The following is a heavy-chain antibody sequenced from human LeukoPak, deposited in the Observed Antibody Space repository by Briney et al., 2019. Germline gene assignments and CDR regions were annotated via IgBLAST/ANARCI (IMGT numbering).Heavy chain of an antibody. CDR2: IKQDGSEK. V-gene: IGHV3-7*01. CDR3: ARADSSIAARLSRSSIFNYYYYMDV. D-gene: IGHD6-6*01. CDR1: GFTFISYW. J-gene: IGHJ6*03. Sequence: GPLRLSCAASGFTFISYWMSWVRQAPGKGLEWVANIKQDGSEKYYVDSVKGRFTISRDNAKNSLYLQMNSLRAEDTAVYYCARADSSIAARLSRSSIFNYYYYMDVWGKGTTVTVSS.